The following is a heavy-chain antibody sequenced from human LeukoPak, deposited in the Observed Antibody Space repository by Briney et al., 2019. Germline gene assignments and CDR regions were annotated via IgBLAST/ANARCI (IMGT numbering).Heavy chain of an antibody. D-gene: IGHD6-19*01. CDR2: ISSTGNTI. V-gene: IGHV3-48*03. CDR1: GFTFRSYE. CDR3: ARDRIAVAGTL. J-gene: IGHJ2*01. Sequence: PRGSRSLSCAASGFTFRSYEMSWVRQAPGKGLEWVSSISSTGNTIYYADSVKGRFTISRDNAKDSLYLQMSSLKTEDTAVYYCARDRIAVAGTLWGRGTLHSVPS.